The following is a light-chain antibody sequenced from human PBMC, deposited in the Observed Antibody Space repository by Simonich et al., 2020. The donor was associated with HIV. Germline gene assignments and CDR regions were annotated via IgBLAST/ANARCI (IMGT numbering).Light chain of an antibody. V-gene: IGKV3-20*01. J-gene: IGKJ5*01. CDR3: QKYGSSPIT. CDR2: GAS. CDR1: QSVTSNY. Sequence: EIVLTQSPGTLSLSPGARATLSCRASQSVTSNYLAWYQQQPGQPPRLLIYGASRRAPGIPDRFSGSGSGTDVTLTISRREPEDFAVYYCQKYGSSPITGGQGTRLE.